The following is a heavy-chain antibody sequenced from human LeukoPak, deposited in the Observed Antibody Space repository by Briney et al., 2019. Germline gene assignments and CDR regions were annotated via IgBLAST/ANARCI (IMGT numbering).Heavy chain of an antibody. J-gene: IGHJ4*02. D-gene: IGHD3-10*01. CDR2: ISGSGGST. CDR1: GFTFSSYA. V-gene: IGHV3-23*01. CDR3: AKDTQYGSGSYYLDY. Sequence: QPGGSLRLSCAASGFTFSSYAMSWVRQAPGKGLEWVSAISGSGGSTYYADSVWGRFTISRDNSKNTLYLQMNCLRAEDTAVYYCAKDTQYGSGSYYLDYWGQGTLVTVSS.